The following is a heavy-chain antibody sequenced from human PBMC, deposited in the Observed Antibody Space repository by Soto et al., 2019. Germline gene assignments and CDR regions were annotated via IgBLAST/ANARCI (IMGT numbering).Heavy chain of an antibody. J-gene: IGHJ4*02. CDR1: GDSVSSNSAA. V-gene: IGHV6-1*01. CDR3: ARQLSGGYSYGYYFDS. D-gene: IGHD5-18*01. Sequence: PSQTLSLTCAISGDSVSSNSAAWNWIRQSPSRDLEWLGRTYYRSKWYNDYAVSVKSRITINPDTSKNQFSLQLTSVTAADTAVYYCARQLSGGYSYGYYFDSWGQGTLVTVSS. CDR2: TYYRSKWYN.